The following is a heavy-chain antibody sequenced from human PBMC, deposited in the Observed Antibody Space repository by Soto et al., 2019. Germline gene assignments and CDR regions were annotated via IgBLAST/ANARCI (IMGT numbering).Heavy chain of an antibody. J-gene: IGHJ5*02. CDR3: ARASNWGDSSGYYSNWFDP. CDR1: GFTFSSYW. Sequence: PGGSLRLSCAASGFTFSSYWMHWVRQAPGKGLVWVSRINSDGSSTSYADSVKGRFTISRDNAKNTLYLQMNSLRAEDTAVYYCARASNWGDSSGYYSNWFDPWGYGTLVTVSS. CDR2: INSDGSST. V-gene: IGHV3-74*01. D-gene: IGHD3-22*01.